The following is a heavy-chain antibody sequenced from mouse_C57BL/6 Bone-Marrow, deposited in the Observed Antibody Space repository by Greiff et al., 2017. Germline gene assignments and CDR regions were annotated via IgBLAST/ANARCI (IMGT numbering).Heavy chain of an antibody. CDR3: ARRDGYPFAY. V-gene: IGHV5-6*02. CDR2: ISSGGSYT. Sequence: DVKLVESWGDLVKPGGSLKLSCAASGFTFSSYGMSWFRQTPDKRLEWVATISSGGSYTYYPDSVKGRFTISRDNAKNTLYLQMSSLKSEDTAMYYCARRDGYPFAYWGQGTLVTVS. CDR1: GFTFSSYG. J-gene: IGHJ3*01. D-gene: IGHD2-3*01.